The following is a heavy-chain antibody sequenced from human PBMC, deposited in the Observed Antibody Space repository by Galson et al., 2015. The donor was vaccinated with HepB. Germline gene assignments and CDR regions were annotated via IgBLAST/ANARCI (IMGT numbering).Heavy chain of an antibody. CDR3: ARPHTNGWLAIEH. CDR2: IYNGGTT. V-gene: IGHV3-53*04. Sequence: SLRLSCAVSEFTAGSSYMTWVRQAPGKGLESVSVIYNGGTTKYADSVKGRFTISRHSSSNSVYLQMNSLRAEDTAVYYCARPHTNGWLAIEHWGQGTLVTVSP. J-gene: IGHJ1*01. CDR1: EFTAGSSY. D-gene: IGHD6-19*01.